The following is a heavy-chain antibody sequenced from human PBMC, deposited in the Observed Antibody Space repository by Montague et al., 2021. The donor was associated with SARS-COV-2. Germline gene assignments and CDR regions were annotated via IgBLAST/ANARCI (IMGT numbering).Heavy chain of an antibody. CDR1: GYSISDGYY. D-gene: IGHD3-3*01. CDR3: AREHWENYYDFWSGTNLASDYPYYGMDV. J-gene: IGHJ6*02. V-gene: IGHV4-38-2*02. CDR2: IFQSGTT. Sequence: SETLSLTCTVSGYSISDGYYWVWFRQPPGRGLEGCGNIFQSGTTXYNPSLERRSTMSVDTSKNQFSLKLSSVTAADTAVYYCAREHWENYYDFWSGTNLASDYPYYGMDVWGQGTTVTVSS.